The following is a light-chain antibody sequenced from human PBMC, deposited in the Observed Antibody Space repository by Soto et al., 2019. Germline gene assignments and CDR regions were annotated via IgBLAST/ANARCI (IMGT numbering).Light chain of an antibody. CDR1: QSVSSSQ. CDR2: GAS. V-gene: IGKV3-20*01. J-gene: IGKJ2*01. CDR3: QQYDKSPHT. Sequence: EIVLTQSPGTLSLSPGESATLSCRASQSVSSSQVAWYQQKPGQAPRLLIYGASSRATGIPDRFSGVGSETDFTLTISRLEPEDFAVYYCQQYDKSPHTFGQGTKVEIK.